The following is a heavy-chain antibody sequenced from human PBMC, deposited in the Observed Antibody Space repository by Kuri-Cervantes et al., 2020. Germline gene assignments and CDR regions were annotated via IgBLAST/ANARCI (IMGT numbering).Heavy chain of an antibody. V-gene: IGHV2-5*01. CDR3: AHHGYYYGMDV. J-gene: IGHJ6*02. CDR2: IYWNDDK. CDR1: GFSLSTSGVG. Sequence: SGPTLVKPPQTLTLTCTFSGFSLSTSGVGVGWLRQPPGKALEWLALIYWNDDKRYSPSLQSRLTITKDTSKNQVVLTMTNMDPVDTATYYCAHHGYYYGMDVWGQGTTVTVSS.